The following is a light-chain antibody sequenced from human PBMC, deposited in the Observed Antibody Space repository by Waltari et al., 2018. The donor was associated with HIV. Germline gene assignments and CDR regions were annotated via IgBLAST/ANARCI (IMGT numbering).Light chain of an antibody. V-gene: IGLV1-40*01. CDR2: ANN. J-gene: IGLJ3*02. CDR3: QSYDTSLGGSV. Sequence: QSVLTQPPSVSGAPGQRVTISCTGSSSNIGAGYDVHWYKQLPGTAPKLSIYANNNRPSGIPDRVAGAKSGTSAALAITGLRAEDEGDYYCQSYDTSLGGSVFGGGTKLTVL. CDR1: SSNIGAGYD.